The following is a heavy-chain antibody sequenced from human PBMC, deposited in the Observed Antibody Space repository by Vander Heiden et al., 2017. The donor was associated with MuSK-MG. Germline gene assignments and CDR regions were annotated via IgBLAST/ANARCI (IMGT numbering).Heavy chain of an antibody. D-gene: IGHD6-13*01. J-gene: IGHJ3*02. Sequence: EVQLVQSGAEVKKPGESLKISCTGSGYSFTSYWIGWVRQMPGKGLEWMGIIYPGDSDTRYSPSFQGQVTISADKSISTAYLQWSSLKASDTAMYYCARQGGYSSSWTHAFDIWGQGTMVTVSS. CDR2: IYPGDSDT. V-gene: IGHV5-51*01. CDR3: ARQGGYSSSWTHAFDI. CDR1: GYSFTSYW.